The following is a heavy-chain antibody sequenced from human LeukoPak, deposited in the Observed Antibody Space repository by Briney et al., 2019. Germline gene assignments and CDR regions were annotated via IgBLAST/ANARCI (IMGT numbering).Heavy chain of an antibody. D-gene: IGHD4-11*01. J-gene: IGHJ4*02. CDR3: ARHNYDFDFDY. V-gene: IGHV1-2*02. CDR1: GYTFTDLY. CDR2: IRSNTDGT. Sequence: ASVKVSCKASGYTFTDLYIHWVRQAPGQGLEWMGFIRSNTDGTSYAQKFQGRVTMTRDTSISTAYMELSGLTSDDTAVYFCARHNYDFDFDYWGQGTLVTVSS.